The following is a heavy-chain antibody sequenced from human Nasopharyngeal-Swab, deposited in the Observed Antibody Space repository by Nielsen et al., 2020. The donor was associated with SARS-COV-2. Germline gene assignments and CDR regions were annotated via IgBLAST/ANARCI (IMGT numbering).Heavy chain of an antibody. CDR2: ISSNSDTK. CDR3: ARGGRNSYGYVDP. V-gene: IGHV3-48*01. CDR1: GFTFSNFR. J-gene: IGHJ5*02. D-gene: IGHD5-18*01. Sequence: GESLKISRAASGFTFSNFRMNWVRQAPGKGLEWVSCISSNSDTKYYADSVKGRFTISRDKSKNTLYLQMNSLRAEDTAVYYCARGGRNSYGYVDPWGQGTLVTVSS.